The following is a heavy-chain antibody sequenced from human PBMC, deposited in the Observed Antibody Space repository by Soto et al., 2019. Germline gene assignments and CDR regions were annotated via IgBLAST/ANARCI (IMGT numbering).Heavy chain of an antibody. D-gene: IGHD3-22*01. CDR3: ARGSHYLSTGYFFDH. Sequence: QVQLVQSGAEMRKPGSSVTVSCKASGGVFSNYAITWLRQAPGQGLEWVGGIVPVFGKPNYARNFQGRVTVTADESTGPGYMELSSPPVEDPAVYYCARGSHYLSTGYFFDHWGQGTLITVSS. CDR2: IVPVFGKP. V-gene: IGHV1-69*01. CDR1: GGVFSNYA. J-gene: IGHJ5*02.